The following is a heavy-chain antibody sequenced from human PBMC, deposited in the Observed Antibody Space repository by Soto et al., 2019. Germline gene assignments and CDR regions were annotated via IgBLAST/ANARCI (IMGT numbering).Heavy chain of an antibody. J-gene: IGHJ4*02. D-gene: IGHD2-2*01. CDR3: AKRLGQYQLLYFDY. V-gene: IGHV3-23*01. CDR1: GFTFSSYA. CDR2: ISGSGGST. Sequence: GGSLRLSCAASGFTFSSYAMSWVRQAPGKGLEWVSDISGSGGSTYYADSVKGRFTISRDNSKNTLYLQMNSLRAEDTAVYYCAKRLGQYQLLYFDYWGQGTLVTVSS.